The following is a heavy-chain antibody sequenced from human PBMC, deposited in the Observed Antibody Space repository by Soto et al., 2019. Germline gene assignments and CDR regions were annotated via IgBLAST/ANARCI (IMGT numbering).Heavy chain of an antibody. CDR1: GFTFSSYA. Sequence: PGGSLRLSSAASGFTFSSYAMSWVRQAPGKGLEWVSAISGSGGSTYYADSVKGRFTISRDNSKNTLYLQMNSLRAEDTAVYYCAKQGRLRFLEWLLYRPFDYWGQGTLVTVSS. V-gene: IGHV3-23*01. D-gene: IGHD3-3*01. J-gene: IGHJ4*02. CDR3: AKQGRLRFLEWLLYRPFDY. CDR2: ISGSGGST.